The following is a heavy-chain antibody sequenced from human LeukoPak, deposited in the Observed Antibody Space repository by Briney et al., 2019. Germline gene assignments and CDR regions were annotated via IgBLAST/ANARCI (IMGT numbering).Heavy chain of an antibody. J-gene: IGHJ6*02. CDR2: ISGSGGST. Sequence: GGSLRLSCAASGFTFSSYAMSWVRQAPGKGLEWVSGISGSGGSTEYADSVKGRFTISRDNSKSTLYLEMNSLRAADTAAYYCTRGGSSGRTSYYYGMDVWGQGTTVTVSS. CDR3: TRGGSSGRTSYYYGMDV. CDR1: GFTFSSYA. D-gene: IGHD6-19*01. V-gene: IGHV3-23*01.